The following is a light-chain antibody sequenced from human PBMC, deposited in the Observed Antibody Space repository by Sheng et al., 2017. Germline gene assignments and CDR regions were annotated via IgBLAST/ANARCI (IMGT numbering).Light chain of an antibody. CDR1: QSVSRN. CDR2: DAS. V-gene: IGKV3-15*01. CDR3: QHYNNWPRT. Sequence: EIVLTQSPVTLSVSPGERATLSCGASQSVSRNLAWFQQKPGQAPRLLIYDASTRATGFPTRFSGSGSGTEFTLTISSVQSEDFAVYYCQHYNNWPRTFGQGTKVGNQT. J-gene: IGKJ1*01.